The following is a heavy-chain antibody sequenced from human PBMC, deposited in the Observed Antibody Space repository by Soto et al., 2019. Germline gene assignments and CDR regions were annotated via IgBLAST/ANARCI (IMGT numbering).Heavy chain of an antibody. J-gene: IGHJ6*03. CDR1: GYTFTSYD. D-gene: IGHD6-6*01. Sequence: ASVKVSCKASGYTFTSYDINWVRQATGQGLEWMGWMNPNSGNTGYAQKFQGRVTMTRNTSISTAYMELSSLRSEDTAVYYCARVHSSLPRRYYYYMDVWGKGTTVTVSS. V-gene: IGHV1-8*01. CDR2: MNPNSGNT. CDR3: ARVHSSLPRRYYYYMDV.